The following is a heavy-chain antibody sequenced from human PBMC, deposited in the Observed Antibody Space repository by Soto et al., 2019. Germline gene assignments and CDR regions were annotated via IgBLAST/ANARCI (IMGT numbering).Heavy chain of an antibody. J-gene: IGHJ5*02. Sequence: GGSLRLSCAASGFTFSSYGMHWVRQAPGKGLEWVAVISYDGSNKYYADSVKGRFTISRDNSKNTLYLQMNSLRAEDTAVYYCAKERDIVATICWFDPWGQGTLVTVSS. V-gene: IGHV3-30*18. CDR2: ISYDGSNK. CDR3: AKERDIVATICWFDP. D-gene: IGHD5-12*01. CDR1: GFTFSSYG.